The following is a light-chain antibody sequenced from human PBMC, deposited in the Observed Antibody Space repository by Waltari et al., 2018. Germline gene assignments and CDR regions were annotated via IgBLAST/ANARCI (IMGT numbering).Light chain of an antibody. CDR1: QSVRSN. CDR2: GAS. V-gene: IGKV3-15*01. Sequence: EIVMTQSPATLSVSPGERATLSCRASQSVRSNLAGYQQKPGQAPSLLFYGASTRANGVPARVTAGGSGTEFTLTISSLQSGDFAVYYCQQYNNWPRTFGQGTKLEI. J-gene: IGKJ2*01. CDR3: QQYNNWPRT.